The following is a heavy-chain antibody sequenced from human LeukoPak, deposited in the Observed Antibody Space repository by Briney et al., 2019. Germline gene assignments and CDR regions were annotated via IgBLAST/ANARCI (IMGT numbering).Heavy chain of an antibody. Sequence: SETLSLTCSVSGGSISSSSYYWGWIRQPPGKGLEWIGNLYYTGNTHYKSSLKSRLTISVDTSRNQFSLKLSSVTAADTAVYYCAREGGYCSSTSCYHPAFDYWGQGTLVTVSS. D-gene: IGHD2-2*01. CDR3: AREGGYCSSTSCYHPAFDY. V-gene: IGHV4-39*07. J-gene: IGHJ4*02. CDR2: LYYTGNT. CDR1: GGSISSSSYY.